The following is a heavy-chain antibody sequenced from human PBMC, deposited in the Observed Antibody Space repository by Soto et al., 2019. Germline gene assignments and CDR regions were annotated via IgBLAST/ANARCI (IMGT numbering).Heavy chain of an antibody. J-gene: IGHJ3*02. CDR2: ISGSGGST. D-gene: IGHD3-10*01. CDR3: AKGLRTVLWFGDRGAFDI. Sequence: EVQLLESGGGLVQPGGSLRLSCAASGFTFSSYAMSWVRQAPGKGLEWVSAISGSGGSTYYADSVKGRFTISRDNSKNTLYLQMNSLRAEDTAVYYCAKGLRTVLWFGDRGAFDIWGQGTMVTVSS. V-gene: IGHV3-23*01. CDR1: GFTFSSYA.